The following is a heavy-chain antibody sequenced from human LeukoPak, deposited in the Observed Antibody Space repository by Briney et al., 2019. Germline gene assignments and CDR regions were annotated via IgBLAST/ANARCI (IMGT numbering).Heavy chain of an antibody. J-gene: IGHJ6*03. CDR1: GFTVSSNY. Sequence: GGSLRLSCAASGFTVSSNYMSWVRQAPGKGLEWVSVIYSGGSTYYADSVKGRFTISRDNSKNTLYLQMNSLRAEDTAVYYCARVGYYYDSSGYYVGASFYMDVWGKGTTVTISS. V-gene: IGHV3-53*01. CDR3: ARVGYYYDSSGYYVGASFYMDV. CDR2: IYSGGST. D-gene: IGHD3-22*01.